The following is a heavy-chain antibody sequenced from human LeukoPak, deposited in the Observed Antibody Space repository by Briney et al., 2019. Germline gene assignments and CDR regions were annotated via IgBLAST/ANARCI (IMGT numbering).Heavy chain of an antibody. Sequence: SCKASGYTFTNYYMYWVRQAPGKGLEWVSAISGSGGSTYYADSVKGRFTISRDNSKNTLYLQMNSLRAEDTAVYYCAKERSLRVRYFDWLLPFDYWGQGTLVTVSS. CDR3: AKERSLRVRYFDWLLPFDY. V-gene: IGHV3-23*01. CDR2: ISGSGGST. J-gene: IGHJ4*02. CDR1: GYTFTNYY. D-gene: IGHD3-9*01.